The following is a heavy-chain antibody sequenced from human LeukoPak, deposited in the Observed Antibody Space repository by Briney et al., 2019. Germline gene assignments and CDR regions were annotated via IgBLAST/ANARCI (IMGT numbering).Heavy chain of an antibody. V-gene: IGHV4-38-2*01. CDR1: GYSISSGYY. J-gene: IGHJ1*01. Sequence: RTSETLSFNGSVSGYSISSGYYWGWIRQPPVKGLEWIGEINHSGSTNYNPSLKSRVTISVDTSKNQFSLKLSSVTAADTAVYYCARCGYSYGRLNYQRAEYFQHWGQGTLVTVSS. CDR3: ARCGYSYGRLNYQRAEYFQH. CDR2: INHSGST. D-gene: IGHD5-18*01.